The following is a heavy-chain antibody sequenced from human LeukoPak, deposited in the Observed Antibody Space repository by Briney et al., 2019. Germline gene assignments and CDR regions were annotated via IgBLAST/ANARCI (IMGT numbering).Heavy chain of an antibody. CDR1: GGSISDY. CDR2: MSYSGST. Sequence: SETLSLTCTVSGGSISDYWSWIRQAPGKGLEWIGHMSYSGSTNYNPSLRSRVTMSLDTSKNQFSLKLSSVTAADTAVYYCARDWGYNIKAWVYWGQGTLVTVSS. CDR3: ARDWGYNIKAWVY. J-gene: IGHJ4*02. D-gene: IGHD5-24*01. V-gene: IGHV4-59*01.